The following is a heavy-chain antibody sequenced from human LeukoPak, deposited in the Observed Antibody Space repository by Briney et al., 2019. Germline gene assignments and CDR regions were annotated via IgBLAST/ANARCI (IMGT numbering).Heavy chain of an antibody. CDR1: GFTFSSYS. J-gene: IGHJ3*02. Sequence: GGSLRLSCSASGFTFSSYSMNWVRQASGKGLEWVSSISSSSSYIYYADSVKGRFTISRDNAKNSLYLQMNSLRAEDTAVYYCALRGYSVMDAFDIWGQGTMVTVSS. V-gene: IGHV3-21*01. D-gene: IGHD5/OR15-5a*01. CDR2: ISSSSSYI. CDR3: ALRGYSVMDAFDI.